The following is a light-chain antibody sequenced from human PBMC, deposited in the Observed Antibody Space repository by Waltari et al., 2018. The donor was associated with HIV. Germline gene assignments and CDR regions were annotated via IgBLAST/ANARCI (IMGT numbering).Light chain of an antibody. CDR1: NSSKHN. V-gene: IGLV3-25*03. CDR3: QSSDNSEHMI. Sequence: SSELTQPPPVSVSPGQPARTSCSGDNSSKHNPYWYQQKPGQAPVVVIIKDTERPSGIPERFSGSSSGTTVTLTIRGVQAEDEADYYCQSSDNSEHMIFGGGTKLTVL. J-gene: IGLJ2*01. CDR2: KDT.